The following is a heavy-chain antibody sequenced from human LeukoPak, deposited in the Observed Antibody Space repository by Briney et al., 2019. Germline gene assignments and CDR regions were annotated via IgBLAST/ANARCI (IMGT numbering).Heavy chain of an antibody. CDR2: FDPEDGET. Sequence: ASVKVSCKVSGYTLTELSMHWVRQAPGKGLEWMGGFDPEDGETIYAQKFQGRVTMTEDTSTDTACMELSSLRSEDTAVYYCASILWSGYLRDAFDIWGQGTMVTVSS. D-gene: IGHD3-3*01. CDR1: GYTLTELS. V-gene: IGHV1-24*01. J-gene: IGHJ3*02. CDR3: ASILWSGYLRDAFDI.